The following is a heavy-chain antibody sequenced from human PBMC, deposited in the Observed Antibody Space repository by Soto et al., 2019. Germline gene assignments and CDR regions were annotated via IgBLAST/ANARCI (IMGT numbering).Heavy chain of an antibody. J-gene: IGHJ5*02. D-gene: IGHD3-9*01. Sequence: PVESLKISCKASGYSFTSYCIGWVRQISGKGLEWMGITYPEDSQTLYSPSFQGQVTISVDKSISTVYLQWSSLKASDTATYYCARRRYFDTLLDPWGQGTLVTVS. V-gene: IGHV5-51*01. CDR1: GYSFTSYC. CDR3: ARRRYFDTLLDP. CDR2: TYPEDSQT.